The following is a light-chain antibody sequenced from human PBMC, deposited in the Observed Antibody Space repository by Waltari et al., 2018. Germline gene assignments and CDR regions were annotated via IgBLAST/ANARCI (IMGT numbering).Light chain of an antibody. Sequence: EIVLIQSPATLSLSPGERATLSCRASQSIDNYLAWYQQKPGQVPRLLIYDASNRATGIPARFSGSRSGADFTLIISSLGPEDFAVYYCHQRSNWPLTFGGGTKVESK. CDR1: QSIDNY. J-gene: IGKJ4*01. CDR2: DAS. CDR3: HQRSNWPLT. V-gene: IGKV3-11*01.